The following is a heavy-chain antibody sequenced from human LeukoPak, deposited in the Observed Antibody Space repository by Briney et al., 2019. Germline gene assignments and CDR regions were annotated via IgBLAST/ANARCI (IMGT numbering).Heavy chain of an antibody. CDR2: ISRSGSTI. D-gene: IGHD3-3*01. J-gene: IGHJ4*02. CDR1: GFTFSDYY. CDR3: ATAPHGKFTFWSGYSDPLDY. V-gene: IGHV3-11*04. Sequence: GGSLRLSCAASGFTFSDYYMSWIRQAPGQGLEWISYISRSGSTINYAESVKGRFTISRDNAKNSLYLQMNSLRAEDTAVYYCATAPHGKFTFWSGYSDPLDYWGQGTLVTVSS.